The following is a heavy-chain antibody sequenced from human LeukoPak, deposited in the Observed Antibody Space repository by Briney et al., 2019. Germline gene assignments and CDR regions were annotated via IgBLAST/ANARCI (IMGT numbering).Heavy chain of an antibody. J-gene: IGHJ4*02. D-gene: IGHD6-13*01. CDR2: IWNDGSNT. V-gene: IGHV3-33*01. CDR1: GFTFRSYG. Sequence: GGSLSLSCAASGFTFRSYGMRWVRQAAGKGLEWVAIIWNDGSNTYYADSVKGTFTISRDNSTNTLYLQMNSLTVADTAVYYCARGGLAAAGIDYWGQGTLVTVSS. CDR3: ARGGLAAAGIDY.